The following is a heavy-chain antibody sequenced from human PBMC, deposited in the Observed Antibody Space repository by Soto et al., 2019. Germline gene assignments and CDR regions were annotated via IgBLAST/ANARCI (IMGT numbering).Heavy chain of an antibody. CDR1: GFSFRLYA. J-gene: IGHJ4*02. D-gene: IGHD6-19*01. CDR2: ISGSGGTT. CDR3: ARETAGAPGCFED. Sequence: LRLSCAASGFSFRLYAMNWVRQSPGKGLEWVSTISGSGGTTYYTDSAKGRFTISRDNSKNTVFLQMDSLRAEDTAVYYCARETAGAPGCFEDWGQGTEVSVTS. V-gene: IGHV3-23*01.